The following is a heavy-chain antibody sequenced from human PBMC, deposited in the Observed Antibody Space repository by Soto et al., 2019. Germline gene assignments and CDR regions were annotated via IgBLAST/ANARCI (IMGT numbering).Heavy chain of an antibody. D-gene: IGHD2-15*01. V-gene: IGHV2-5*02. CDR3: AHSEGCSGGSCYSLAVDFDY. CDR1: GFSLSTSGVG. CDR2: IYWDDDK. Sequence: QITLKESGPTLVKPTQTLTLTCTFSGFSLSTSGVGVGWIRQPPGKALEWLALIYWDDDKRYSPSLKSRLTITKDTSKNQVVLTMTNMDPVDTATYYCAHSEGCSGGSCYSLAVDFDYWGQGTLVTVSS. J-gene: IGHJ4*02.